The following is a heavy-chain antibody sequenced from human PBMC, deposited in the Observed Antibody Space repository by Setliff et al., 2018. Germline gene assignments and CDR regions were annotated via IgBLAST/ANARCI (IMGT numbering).Heavy chain of an antibody. V-gene: IGHV2-26*01. J-gene: IGHJ3*02. CDR2: IFSSDEK. CDR1: GFSLSNARMG. Sequence: SGPTLVNPTETLTLTCTVSGFSLSNARMGVSWIRQPPGKALEWLAHIFSSDEKLYSTSLKSKLTISKDTSKSQVVLTMTNMDPVDTATYYCSRSIGGSRWYAVSGFDIWGQGTMVTVSS. D-gene: IGHD6-13*01. CDR3: SRSIGGSRWYAVSGFDI.